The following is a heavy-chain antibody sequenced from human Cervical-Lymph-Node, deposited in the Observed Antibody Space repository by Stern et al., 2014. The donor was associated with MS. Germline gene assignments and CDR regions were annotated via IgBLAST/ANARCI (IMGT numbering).Heavy chain of an antibody. CDR1: GFTFSSYA. J-gene: IGHJ4*02. CDR2: ISGSGGST. D-gene: IGHD3-16*01. Sequence: EVQLEESGGGLVQPGGSLRLSCAASGFTFSSYAMSWVRQAPGQGLEWVSAISGSGGSTDYADSVQDRFTISRDNSKNTLYLQMNSLRAEDTAVYYCAKDSENYDYVWGSLDYWGQGTLVTVSS. CDR3: AKDSENYDYVWGSLDY. V-gene: IGHV3-23*04.